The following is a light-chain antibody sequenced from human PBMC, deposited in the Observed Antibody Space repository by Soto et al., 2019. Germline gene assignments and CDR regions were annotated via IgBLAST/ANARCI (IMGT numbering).Light chain of an antibody. CDR2: AAS. CDR1: QGISTY. Sequence: DIQMTQSPSSLSASVGDRVTITCRASQGISTYLNWYLQKPGKAPKLLIYAASSLQSGVPSRFSGSGSETDFTLTISSLQPEDFATYSCQQSYSTAWTFGQGTKVKIQ. CDR3: QQSYSTAWT. V-gene: IGKV1-39*01. J-gene: IGKJ1*01.